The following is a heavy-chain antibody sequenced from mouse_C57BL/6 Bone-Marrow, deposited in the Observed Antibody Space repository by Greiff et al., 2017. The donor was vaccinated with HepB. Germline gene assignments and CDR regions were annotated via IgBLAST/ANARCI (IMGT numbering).Heavy chain of an antibody. CDR3: ARSDGYFPMDY. Sequence: VQLQQSGPELVKPGASVKISCKASGYAFSSSWMNWVKQRPGKGLEWIGRIYPGDGDTNYNGKFKGKATLTADKSSSTAYMQLSSLTSEDSAVYFCARSDGYFPMDYWGQGTSVTVSS. D-gene: IGHD2-3*01. CDR1: GYAFSSSW. CDR2: IYPGDGDT. J-gene: IGHJ4*01. V-gene: IGHV1-82*01.